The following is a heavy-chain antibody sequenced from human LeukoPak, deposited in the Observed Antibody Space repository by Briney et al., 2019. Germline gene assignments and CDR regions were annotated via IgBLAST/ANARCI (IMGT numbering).Heavy chain of an antibody. CDR2: IYYSGST. D-gene: IGHD5-24*01. Sequence: PSETLSLTCTVSGGSISSSSYYWGWIRQPPGKGLEWIGSIYYSGSTYYNPSLKSRVTISVDTSKNQFSLKLSSVTAADTAVYYCARRGRDGYNYNFDYWGQGTLVTVSS. CDR3: ARRGRDGYNYNFDY. CDR1: GGSISSSSYY. V-gene: IGHV4-39*01. J-gene: IGHJ4*02.